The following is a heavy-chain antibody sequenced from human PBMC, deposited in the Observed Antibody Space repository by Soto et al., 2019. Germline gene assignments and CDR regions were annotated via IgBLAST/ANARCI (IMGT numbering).Heavy chain of an antibody. V-gene: IGHV4-4*02. J-gene: IGHJ6*02. D-gene: IGHD3-16*01. CDR2: IYHTGIA. CDR1: GDSITNNHW. Sequence: SETLSLTCTVYGDSITNNHWWSWVRQPPAKGPELIGEIYHTGIANYNPSLESRVAFSVDKSKNQFSLSLTSVTAADTAVYYCVSKLGPYYYGLDVWGQATTVTVSS. CDR3: VSKLGPYYYGLDV.